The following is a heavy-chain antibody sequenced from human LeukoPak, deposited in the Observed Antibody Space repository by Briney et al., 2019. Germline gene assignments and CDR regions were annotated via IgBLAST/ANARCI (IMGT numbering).Heavy chain of an antibody. J-gene: IGHJ3*02. CDR1: GFTFTSYN. CDR3: ARWGTYSSSWLGAFDI. CDR2: ISSSSTYI. Sequence: GGSLRLSCAASGFTFTSYNMNWVRQAPGKGLEWVSSISSSSTYIYYADSVKGRFTISRDNAKNSLYLQMNSLRAEDTAVYYCARWGTYSSSWLGAFDIWGQGTMVTVSS. V-gene: IGHV3-21*01. D-gene: IGHD6-13*01.